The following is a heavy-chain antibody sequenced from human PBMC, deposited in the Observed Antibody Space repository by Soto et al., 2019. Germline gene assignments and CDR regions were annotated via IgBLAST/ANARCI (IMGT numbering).Heavy chain of an antibody. D-gene: IGHD7-27*01. CDR3: ARKILGSTTRPNYWYFDL. Sequence: EVQVLESGGGLVQPGGSLRLSCAGSGFTFINYAMNWVRQAPGKGLEWVSSLSGGGDAAFFPDSVRGRFTISRDNSKNTVTLQMNSLGVDDTAVYCCARKILGSTTRPNYWYFDLWGRGTLVTVSS. CDR2: LSGGGDAA. J-gene: IGHJ2*01. V-gene: IGHV3-23*01. CDR1: GFTFINYA.